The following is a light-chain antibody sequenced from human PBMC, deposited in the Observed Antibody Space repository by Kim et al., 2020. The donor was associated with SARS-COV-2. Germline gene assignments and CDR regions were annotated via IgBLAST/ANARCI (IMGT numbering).Light chain of an antibody. CDR1: QSIDSW. Sequence: DIQMTQSPSTLSASVGDRVTITCRASQSIDSWLAWYQQKPGQAPKLLIYKASRLHSGVPSRFSGSGSGTEFTLTINGLQPDDFAMYFCQQYETYWTFGLGTKVEV. CDR2: KAS. V-gene: IGKV1-5*03. J-gene: IGKJ1*01. CDR3: QQYETYWT.